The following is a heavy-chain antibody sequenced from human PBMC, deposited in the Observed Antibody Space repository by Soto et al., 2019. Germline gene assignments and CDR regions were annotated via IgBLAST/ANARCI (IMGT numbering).Heavy chain of an antibody. V-gene: IGHV3-48*02. CDR2: ISGSSTI. Sequence: EVQLVESGGGLVQPGGSLRVSCAASGFTFSSYSINWVRQAPGKGLEWVSYISGSSTIYYADSVKGRFTISRDNAKNSLYLQMNSLRDEDTAVYYCARVGFGLFGIDVWGQGTTVTVSS. CDR1: GFTFSSYS. CDR3: ARVGFGLFGIDV. J-gene: IGHJ6*02. D-gene: IGHD3-16*01.